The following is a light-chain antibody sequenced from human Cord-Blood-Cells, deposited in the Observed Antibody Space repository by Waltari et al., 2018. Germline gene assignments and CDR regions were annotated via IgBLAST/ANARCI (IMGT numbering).Light chain of an antibody. CDR3: CSDAGSSTWV. J-gene: IGLJ3*02. CDR2: EGS. V-gene: IGLV2-23*01. Sequence: QSALTQPASVSGSPGQSITISCTGTSSDVGSYNLVSWYQQHPGKAPKLMLYEGSQRPAGVSNRVSGSKSGNTASLTISGLQAEDEADDYCCSDAGSSTWVFGGGTKLTVL. CDR1: SSDVGSYNL.